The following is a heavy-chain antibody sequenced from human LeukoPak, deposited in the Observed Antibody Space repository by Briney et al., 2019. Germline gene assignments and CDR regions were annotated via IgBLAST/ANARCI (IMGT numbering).Heavy chain of an antibody. D-gene: IGHD4-17*01. Sequence: SETLSLTCAVSDDSFSSHYWTWIRQPPGKGLEWIGYISYIGSTNYNPSLKSRVTISIDTPKNQFSLKLSSVTAADTAVYYCARDLVTVTKGFDIWGPGTMVTVSS. CDR3: ARDLVTVTKGFDI. CDR1: DDSFSSHY. V-gene: IGHV4-59*11. J-gene: IGHJ3*02. CDR2: ISYIGST.